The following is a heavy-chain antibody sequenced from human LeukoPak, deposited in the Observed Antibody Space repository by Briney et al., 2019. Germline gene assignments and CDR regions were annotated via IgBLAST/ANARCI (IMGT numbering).Heavy chain of an antibody. Sequence: GGSLRLSCAASGFPFSSYWMHWVRQVPGKGLLWVSRINSDGSATICADSVRGRFTISRDNAKNTLYLQMSGLRVEDTAVYHCASDSPYYGMDVWGQGTTVTVSS. V-gene: IGHV3-74*01. J-gene: IGHJ6*02. CDR2: INSDGSAT. CDR1: GFPFSSYW. CDR3: ASDSPYYGMDV.